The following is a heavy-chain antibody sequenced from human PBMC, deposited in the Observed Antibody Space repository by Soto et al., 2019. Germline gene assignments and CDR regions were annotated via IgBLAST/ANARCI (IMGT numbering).Heavy chain of an antibody. CDR3: ARDRQSEIVAMLASNGMDV. J-gene: IGHJ6*02. V-gene: IGHV4-59*01. Sequence: SETLSLTCTVSGGSIGTYYWSWIRQSPGKGLEWIGYTYYSGGTNYNPSLKSRVIISVDTSKNQFSLKLSSVTAADTAMYYCARDRQSEIVAMLASNGMDVWGQGTTVTVSS. D-gene: IGHD5-12*01. CDR1: GGSIGTYY. CDR2: TYYSGGT.